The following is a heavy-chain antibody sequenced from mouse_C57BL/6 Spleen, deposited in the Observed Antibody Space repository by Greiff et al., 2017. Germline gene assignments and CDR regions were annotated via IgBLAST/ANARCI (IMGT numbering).Heavy chain of an antibody. CDR2: IYPGDGDT. V-gene: IGHV1-82*01. J-gene: IGHJ3*01. D-gene: IGHD3-2*02. CDR1: GYAFSSSW. CDR3: ATQTAQATSGFAY. Sequence: QVQLQQSGPELVKPGASVKISCKASGYAFSSSWMNWVKPRPGKGLEWIGRIYPGDGDTNYNGKFKGKATLTADKSSSTAYMQLSSLTSEDSAVYFCATQTAQATSGFAYWGQGTLVTVSA.